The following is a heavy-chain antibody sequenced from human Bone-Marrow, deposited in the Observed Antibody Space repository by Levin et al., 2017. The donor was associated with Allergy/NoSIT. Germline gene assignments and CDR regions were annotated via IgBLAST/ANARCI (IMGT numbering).Heavy chain of an antibody. CDR3: ARASCGGDCSIFVVRYYLDY. CDR1: GFTFSDYW. CDR2: VDRDGIST. Sequence: PGGSLRLSCAASGFTFSDYWMYWVRQAPGKGLEWVSRVDRDGISTTYADSVQGRFTISRDNANNTLYLDLNGLRAEDTAVYYCARASCGGDCSIFVVRYYLDYWGQGALVTVSS. D-gene: IGHD2-21*02. J-gene: IGHJ4*02. V-gene: IGHV3-74*01.